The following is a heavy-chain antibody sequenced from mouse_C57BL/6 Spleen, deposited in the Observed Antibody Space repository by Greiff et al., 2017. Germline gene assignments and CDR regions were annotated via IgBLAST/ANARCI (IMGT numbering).Heavy chain of an antibody. D-gene: IGHD4-1*01. CDR1: GFTFSDYG. CDR2: ISSGSSTI. CDR3: ARPGTGFLYWYFAV. Sequence: EVQVVESGGGLVKPGGSLKLSCAASGFTFSDYGMHWVRQAPEKGLEWVAYISSGSSTIYYADTVKGRFTISRDNAKNTLFLQMTSLRSEDTAMYYCARPGTGFLYWYFAVWGTGTTVTVSS. J-gene: IGHJ1*03. V-gene: IGHV5-17*01.